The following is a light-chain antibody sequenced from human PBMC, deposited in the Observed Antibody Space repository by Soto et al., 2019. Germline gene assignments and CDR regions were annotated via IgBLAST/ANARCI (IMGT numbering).Light chain of an antibody. V-gene: IGLV1-44*01. CDR2: SND. J-gene: IGLJ3*02. CDR3: AAWDDSLNGSWV. Sequence: QSVLTQPPSASGTPGQRVTISCSGSNSNIGSNIVNWYQQLPGTAPKLLIYSNDQRPSGVPDRFSGSKSGTSASLAISGLQSEDEADYYCAAWDDSLNGSWVFGGGTKVTVL. CDR1: NSNIGSNI.